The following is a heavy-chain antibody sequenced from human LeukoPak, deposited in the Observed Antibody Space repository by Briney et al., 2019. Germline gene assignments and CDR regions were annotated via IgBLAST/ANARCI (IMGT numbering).Heavy chain of an antibody. V-gene: IGHV5-51*01. D-gene: IGHD2-21*02. CDR3: ARSPCGGDCYSGHFQH. CDR2: IYHGDSDT. J-gene: IGHJ1*01. CDR1: GSTFTTYW. Sequence: GESLAISCHRSGSTFTTYWIGWVRQLPGRGLEWMGIIYHGDSDTRYSPSCQGQVTISAVKSINPAYLRWSSLKASDTAMYYCARSPCGGDCYSGHFQHWGQGTLVTVSS.